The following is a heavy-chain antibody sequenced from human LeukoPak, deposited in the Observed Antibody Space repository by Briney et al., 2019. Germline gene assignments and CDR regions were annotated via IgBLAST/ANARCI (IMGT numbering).Heavy chain of an antibody. D-gene: IGHD3-22*01. CDR1: EYSLTQYP. Sequence: ASVKVSCKPSEYSLTQYPIHWVRQAPGQRLEWMGWINAGNGNTKYSQKFQGRVTITRDTSTSTAYMELRSLRSDDTAVYYCARGATYYYDSSGYYFDYWGQGTLVTVSS. CDR2: INAGNGNT. CDR3: ARGATYYYDSSGYYFDY. J-gene: IGHJ4*02. V-gene: IGHV1-3*01.